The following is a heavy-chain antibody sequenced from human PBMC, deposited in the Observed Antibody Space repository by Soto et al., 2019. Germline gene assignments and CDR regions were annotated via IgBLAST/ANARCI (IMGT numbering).Heavy chain of an antibody. J-gene: IGHJ4*02. D-gene: IGHD3-10*01. CDR2: INPNSGGT. Sequence: ASVKVSCKASGYTFTGYYMHWVRQAAGQGLEWMGWINPNSGGTNYAQKFQGRVTMTRGTSISTAYMELSRLRSDDTAVYYCARGTYYYGSGSYNYWGQGTLVTVSS. CDR3: ARGTYYYGSGSYNY. CDR1: GYTFTGYY. V-gene: IGHV1-2*02.